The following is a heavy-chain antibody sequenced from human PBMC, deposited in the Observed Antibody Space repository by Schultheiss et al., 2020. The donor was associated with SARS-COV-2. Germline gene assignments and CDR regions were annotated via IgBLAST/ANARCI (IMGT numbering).Heavy chain of an antibody. Sequence: GGSLRLSCAASGFTFSNYALTWVRQAPGKGLEWVSAISGSGGSTYYADSVKGRFTISRDNSKNTLYLQMNNLRAEDTAVYYCAKEPTTDDAFDIWGQGTMVTVSS. V-gene: IGHV3-23*01. CDR2: ISGSGGST. J-gene: IGHJ3*02. D-gene: IGHD4-17*01. CDR3: AKEPTTDDAFDI. CDR1: GFTFSNYA.